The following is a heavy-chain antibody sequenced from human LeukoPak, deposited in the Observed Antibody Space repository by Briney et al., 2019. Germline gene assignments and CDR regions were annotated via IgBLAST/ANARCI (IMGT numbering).Heavy chain of an antibody. CDR1: GYTFTSYG. D-gene: IGHD3-22*01. CDR2: ISAYNGNT. CDR3: ARAEIIGGIGSSGYEYAFDI. J-gene: IGHJ3*02. V-gene: IGHV1-18*01. Sequence: ASVKVSCKASGYTFTSYGISWVRQAPGQGLEWMGWISAYNGNTNYAQKLQGRVTMTRDTSISTAYMELSRLRSDDTAVYYCARAEIIGGIGSSGYEYAFDIWGQGTMVTVSS.